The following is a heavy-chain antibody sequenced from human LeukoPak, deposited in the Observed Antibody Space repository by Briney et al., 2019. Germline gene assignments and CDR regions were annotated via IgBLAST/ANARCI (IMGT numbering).Heavy chain of an antibody. V-gene: IGHV4-38-2*02. CDR3: AREMQDKSLQWIGELKKYYYYYMDV. D-gene: IGHD2-15*01. J-gene: IGHJ6*03. CDR2: IYHSGST. CDR1: GYSISSGYY. Sequence: SETLSLTCIVSGYSISSGYYWGWIRQPPGKGLEWIGSIYHSGSTYYNPSLKSRVTISVDTSKNQFSLRLTSVTAADTAVYYCAREMQDKSLQWIGELKKYYYYYMDVWGKGTTVTVSS.